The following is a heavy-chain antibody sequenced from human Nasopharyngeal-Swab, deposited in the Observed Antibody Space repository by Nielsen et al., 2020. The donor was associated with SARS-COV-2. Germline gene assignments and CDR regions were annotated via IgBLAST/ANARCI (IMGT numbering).Heavy chain of an antibody. J-gene: IGHJ4*02. CDR3: ARIAAAGTSYFDY. V-gene: IGHV5-51*01. CDR1: GYSFTSYW. CDR2: LYPGDSDT. D-gene: IGHD6-13*01. Sequence: KVSCKGSGYSFTSYWIGWVRQMPGKGLEWMGILYPGDSDTRYSPSFQGQVTISADKSISTAYLQWSSLKASDTAMYYCARIAAAGTSYFDYWGQGTLVTVSS.